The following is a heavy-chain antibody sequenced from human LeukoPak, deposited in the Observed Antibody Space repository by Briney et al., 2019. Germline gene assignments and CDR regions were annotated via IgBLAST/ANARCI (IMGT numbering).Heavy chain of an antibody. Sequence: GSLRLSCAASGFTFSSYSMNWVRQAPGKGLEWIGEINHSGSTNYNPSLKSRVTISVDTSKNQFSLKLSSVTAADTAVYYCARGGRYSSSWYGWGQGTLVTVSS. D-gene: IGHD6-13*01. V-gene: IGHV4-34*01. CDR1: GFTFSSYS. J-gene: IGHJ4*02. CDR3: ARGGRYSSSWYG. CDR2: INHSGST.